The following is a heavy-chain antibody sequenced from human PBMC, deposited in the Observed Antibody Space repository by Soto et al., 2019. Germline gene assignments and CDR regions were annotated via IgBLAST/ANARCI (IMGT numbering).Heavy chain of an antibody. CDR3: ARPQRISSGWSYH. CDR1: GFTFSDHY. J-gene: IGHJ5*02. V-gene: IGHV3-72*01. Sequence: EVQLVESGGGLVQPGGSLRLSCGASGFTFSDHYMDWVRQAPGKGLEWVARIRNTGGFITEYAASVQGRFTVSRDDSKNSVFLQMNSLKTEDTALYYCARPQRISSGWSYHWGQGTLVTVSS. CDR2: IRNTGGFIT. D-gene: IGHD6-19*01.